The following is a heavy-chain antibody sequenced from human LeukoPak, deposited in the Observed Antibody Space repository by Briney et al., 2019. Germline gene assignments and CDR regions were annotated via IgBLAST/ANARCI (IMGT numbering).Heavy chain of an antibody. V-gene: IGHV4-30-4*01. J-gene: IGHJ3*02. CDR2: IYYSGST. D-gene: IGHD3-22*01. Sequence: PSETLSLTCTVSGGSISSGDYYWSWIRQPPGKGLEWIGYIYYSGSTYYNPSLKSQVTISVDTSKNQFSLKLSSVTAADTAVYYCARADITMIVVVPDAFDIWGQGTMVTVSS. CDR3: ARADITMIVVVPDAFDI. CDR1: GGSISSGDYY.